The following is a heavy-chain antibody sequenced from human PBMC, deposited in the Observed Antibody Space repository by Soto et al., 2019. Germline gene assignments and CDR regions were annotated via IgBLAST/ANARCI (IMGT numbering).Heavy chain of an antibody. J-gene: IGHJ4*02. D-gene: IGHD5-12*01. CDR2: IIPIFGTT. CDR1: GGTFSSYA. V-gene: IGHV1-69*12. CDR3: ASGIDGDGYNLAVVAY. Sequence: QVQLVQSGAEVKKPGSSVKVSCKASGGTFSSYAISWVRQAPGQGLEWMGGIIPIFGTTNYAQKFQGRVAITADVSTSTAYMELSSLRSEDTAVYFCASGIDGDGYNLAVVAYWGQGTLVTVSS.